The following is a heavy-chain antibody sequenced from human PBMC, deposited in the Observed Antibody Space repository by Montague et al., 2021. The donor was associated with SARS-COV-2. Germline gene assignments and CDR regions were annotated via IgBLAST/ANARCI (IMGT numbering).Heavy chain of an antibody. D-gene: IGHD3-22*01. CDR3: ARGWFSPMLVVVIRGPFDL. V-gene: IGHV4-39*07. CDR1: GGSISSSSYY. CDR2: IYYSRST. Sequence: SETLSLTCTVSGGSISSSSYYWGWIRQPPGKGLEWIGTIYYSRSTYYNPSLKSRVAISVDTSKNQFSLKLSSVTAADTAVYYCARGWFSPMLVVVIRGPFDLGGQGALVTVSS. J-gene: IGHJ4*02.